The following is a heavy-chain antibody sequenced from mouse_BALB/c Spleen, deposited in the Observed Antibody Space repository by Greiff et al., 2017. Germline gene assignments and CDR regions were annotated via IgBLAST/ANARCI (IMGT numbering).Heavy chain of an antibody. CDR1: GYAFSSYW. V-gene: IGHV1-80*01. CDR2: IYPGDGDT. Sequence: VQLQQSGAELVRPGSSVKISCKASGYAFSSYWMNWVKQRPGQGLEWIGQIYPGDGDTNYNGKFKGKATLTADKSSSTAYMQLSSLTSVDSAVYFCARGATVVAPFDYWGQGTTLTVAS. CDR3: ARGATVVAPFDY. J-gene: IGHJ2*01. D-gene: IGHD1-1*01.